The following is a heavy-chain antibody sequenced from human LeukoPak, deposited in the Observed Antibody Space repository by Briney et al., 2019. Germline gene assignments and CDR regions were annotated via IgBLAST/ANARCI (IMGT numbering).Heavy chain of an antibody. J-gene: IGHJ3*01. D-gene: IGHD2-2*01. V-gene: IGHV3-20*04. CDR1: GFTFDDYG. Sequence: PGGSLRLSCAASGFTFDDYGMNWVRQPPGKGLEWVCNINWNGGSTSYADSLKGRLTISRDNAKSSLYLQMNSLRAEDTAMYFCARRMPGDAFDVWGQGTMVTVSS. CDR3: ARRMPGDAFDV. CDR2: INWNGGST.